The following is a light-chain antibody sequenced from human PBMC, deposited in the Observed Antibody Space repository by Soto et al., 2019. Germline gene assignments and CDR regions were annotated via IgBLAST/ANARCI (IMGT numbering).Light chain of an antibody. Sequence: EIVLTQSPATLSLSPGERATLSCRASQSVSSYLAWYQQKPGQAPRLLIYDASNRATGIPARFSGSGSGTDFTLTISSLEPEDFAVYYCQQRRNWPRTFGQGTKVVIK. CDR3: QQRRNWPRT. CDR1: QSVSSY. CDR2: DAS. J-gene: IGKJ1*01. V-gene: IGKV3-11*01.